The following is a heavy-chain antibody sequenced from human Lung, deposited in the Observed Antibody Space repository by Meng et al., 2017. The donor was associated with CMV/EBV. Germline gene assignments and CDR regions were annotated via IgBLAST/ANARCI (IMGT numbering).Heavy chain of an antibody. CDR1: GFTFSSYD. CDR2: IGTAGDT. Sequence: AGSXTLXCAASGFTFSSYDMHWVRQATGKGLEWVSAIGTAGDTYYPGSVKGRFTISRENAKNSLYLQMNSLRAGDTAVYYCARARAGRGDYYYYYGMDVWXQGTXVTVSS. D-gene: IGHD6-13*01. J-gene: IGHJ6*02. CDR3: ARARAGRGDYYYYYGMDV. V-gene: IGHV3-13*01.